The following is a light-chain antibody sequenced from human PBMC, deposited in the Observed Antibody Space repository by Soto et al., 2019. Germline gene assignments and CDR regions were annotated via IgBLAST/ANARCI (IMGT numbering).Light chain of an antibody. CDR1: QSLLVSSNKKDY. Sequence: DIVMTQSPDSLAVSLGERATINCRSSQSLLVSSNKKDYLAWYQQKPGHPPKLLIYKASTRGSGVPDRFSGSGSGTDFTLTISSLQAEDVAIYYCQQQYSPLPYTFGQGTKLEIK. J-gene: IGKJ2*01. V-gene: IGKV4-1*01. CDR3: QQQYSPLPYT. CDR2: KAS.